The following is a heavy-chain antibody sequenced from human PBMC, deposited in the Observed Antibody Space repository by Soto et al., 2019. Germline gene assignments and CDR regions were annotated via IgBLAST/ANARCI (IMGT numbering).Heavy chain of an antibody. CDR1: GVTFSIYS. CDR3: AREPRTAVGATGLFDY. CDR2: LSSSSGTI. D-gene: IGHD1-26*01. Sequence: EVQLVESGGALVQPGGSLRLSCAASGVTFSIYSMNWVRQAPGKGLEWVSYLSSSSGTIHYAESVKGRFTISRDNAKNLLFLQMSRLRDEDTAVYYCAREPRTAVGATGLFDYWGQGTLVTVSS. V-gene: IGHV3-48*02. J-gene: IGHJ4*02.